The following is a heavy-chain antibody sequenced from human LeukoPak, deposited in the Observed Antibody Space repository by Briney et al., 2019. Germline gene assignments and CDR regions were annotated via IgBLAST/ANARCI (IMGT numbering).Heavy chain of an antibody. D-gene: IGHD4-17*01. Sequence: PGGSLRLCCAASGFTFSSYAMSWVRQAPGKGLELVSVISGSGSTYYADSVEGRFTISRDNYKNTAYLQMNSLRADDTAVYYCAKDLYGDSDYDYWGQGTLVTVSS. J-gene: IGHJ4*02. CDR1: GFTFSSYA. CDR3: AKDLYGDSDYDY. CDR2: ISGSGST. V-gene: IGHV3-23*01.